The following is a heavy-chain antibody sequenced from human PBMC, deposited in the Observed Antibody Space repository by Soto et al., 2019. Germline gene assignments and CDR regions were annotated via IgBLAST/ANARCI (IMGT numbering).Heavy chain of an antibody. J-gene: IGHJ6*02. CDR1: GFTFSSYG. V-gene: IGHV3-30*18. CDR3: AKDSLRPVNIVSLGMDV. D-gene: IGHD3-9*01. CDR2: ISYDGSNK. Sequence: QVQLVESGGGVVQPGRSLRLSCAASGFTFSSYGMHWVRQAPGKGLEWVAVISYDGSNKYYADSVKGRFTISRDNSKNTLYLQMNSLRAEDTAVYYCAKDSLRPVNIVSLGMDVWGQGTTVTVSS.